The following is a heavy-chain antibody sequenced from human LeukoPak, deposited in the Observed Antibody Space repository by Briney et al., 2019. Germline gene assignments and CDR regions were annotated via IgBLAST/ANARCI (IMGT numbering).Heavy chain of an antibody. CDR1: GFTFSSYA. D-gene: IGHD3-22*01. CDR3: AKDLESVYYYDSSGYYSRPGYFDY. V-gene: IGHV3-23*01. J-gene: IGHJ4*02. CDR2: ISGSGGST. Sequence: GGSLRLSCAASGFTFSSYAMSWVRQAPGKGLEWVSAISGSGGSTYYADPVKGRFTISRDNSKNTLYLQMNSLRAEDTAVYYCAKDLESVYYYDSSGYYSRPGYFDYWGQGTLVTVSS.